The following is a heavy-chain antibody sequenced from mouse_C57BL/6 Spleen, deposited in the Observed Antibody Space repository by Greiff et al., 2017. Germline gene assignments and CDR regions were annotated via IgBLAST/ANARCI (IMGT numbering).Heavy chain of an antibody. J-gene: IGHJ2*01. V-gene: IGHV1-61*01. Sequence: QVQLKQPGAELVRPGSSVKLSCKASGYTFTSYWMAWVKQRPGQGLEWIGNIYPSDSETHYNQKFKDKATLTVDKSSSTAYMQLSSLTSEDSAVYYCARGIYDCYSYYFDYWGQGTTLTVSS. CDR3: ARGIYDCYSYYFDY. CDR2: IYPSDSET. CDR1: GYTFTSYW. D-gene: IGHD2-3*01.